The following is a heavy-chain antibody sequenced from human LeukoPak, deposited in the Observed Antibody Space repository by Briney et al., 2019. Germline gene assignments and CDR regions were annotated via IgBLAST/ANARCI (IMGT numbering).Heavy chain of an antibody. CDR1: GFTLSHHY. CDR3: ARDGPAVAYDY. Sequence: GGSLRLSCAAPGFTLSHHYMSWVRQAPGKGLEWVAKISKDGSDKYYVDSVKGRFTISRDNAKNSLSLQMDSLRAEDTAVYHCARDGPAVAYDYWGQGTLVTVSS. V-gene: IGHV3-7*01. CDR2: ISKDGSDK. D-gene: IGHD4-23*01. J-gene: IGHJ4*02.